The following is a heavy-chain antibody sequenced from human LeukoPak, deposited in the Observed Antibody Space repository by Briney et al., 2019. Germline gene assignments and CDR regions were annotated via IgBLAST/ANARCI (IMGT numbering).Heavy chain of an antibody. J-gene: IGHJ4*02. CDR1: GFTFSSYG. CDR3: AKASVWTMVRVVSYFDE. CDR2: ISGSGGST. Sequence: GGSLRLSCTASGFTFSSYGMSWVRQAPGKGLDWVSAISGSGGSTYYADSVKGRFSISRDNSKNTVYLQMNSLRAEDTAVYYCAKASVWTMVRVVSYFDEWGQGVQVTVSS. V-gene: IGHV3-23*01. D-gene: IGHD3-10*01.